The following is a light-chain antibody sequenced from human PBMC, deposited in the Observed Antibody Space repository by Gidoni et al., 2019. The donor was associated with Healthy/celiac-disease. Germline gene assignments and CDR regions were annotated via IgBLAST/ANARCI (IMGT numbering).Light chain of an antibody. CDR1: QSISSY. J-gene: IGKJ2*03. CDR2: AAS. CDR3: QQSYSTPPEYS. Sequence: DIQMTQSPSSLSASVGDRVTITCRASQSISSYLNWYQQKPGKAPKLLIYAASSLQSGVPSRFSGSGSGTDFTLTISSLQPEDVATYYCQQSYSTPPEYSFXXXTKLEIK. V-gene: IGKV1-39*01.